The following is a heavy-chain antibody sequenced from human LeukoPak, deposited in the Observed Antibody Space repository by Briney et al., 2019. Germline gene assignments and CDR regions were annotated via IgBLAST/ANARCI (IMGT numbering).Heavy chain of an antibody. Sequence: SGTLSLTCAVSGGSLSSSNWWSWVRPPPGKGLAWIGEIYHSGSTNYNPSLKSRVTISVDKSKNQFSLKLSSVTAADTAVYYCARAFYGDYSNWFDPWGQGTLVTVSS. D-gene: IGHD4-17*01. CDR3: ARAFYGDYSNWFDP. V-gene: IGHV4-4*02. J-gene: IGHJ5*02. CDR1: GGSLSSSNW. CDR2: IYHSGST.